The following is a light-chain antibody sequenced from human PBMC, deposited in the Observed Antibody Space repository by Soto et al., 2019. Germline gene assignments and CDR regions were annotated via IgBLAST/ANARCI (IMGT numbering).Light chain of an antibody. J-gene: IGKJ1*01. V-gene: IGKV3-15*01. CDR2: DAS. Sequence: EIVMTQSPDTLYVSPGEGATLSCRASQSVRTKLAWYQQKAGQAPRLLIYDASTRATDIPATFTGSGSGTEFTLTISSLQSEDIAVYYCQQYNKWPQTFGQGTKVDI. CDR1: QSVRTK. CDR3: QQYNKWPQT.